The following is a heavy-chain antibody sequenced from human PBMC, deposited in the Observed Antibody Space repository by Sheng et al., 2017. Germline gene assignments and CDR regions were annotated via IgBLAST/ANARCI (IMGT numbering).Heavy chain of an antibody. J-gene: IGHJ3*02. CDR1: GFTFSSYA. D-gene: IGHD1-26*01. CDR3: ARVAVGWELLGAFDI. CDR2: ISYDGSNK. V-gene: IGHV3-30-3*01. Sequence: QVQLVESGGGVVQPGRSLRLSCAASGFTFSSYAMHWVRQAPGKGLEWVAVISYDGSNKYYADSVKGRFTISRDNSKNTLYLQMNSLRAEDTAVYYCARVAVGWELLGAFDIWGQGTMVTVSS.